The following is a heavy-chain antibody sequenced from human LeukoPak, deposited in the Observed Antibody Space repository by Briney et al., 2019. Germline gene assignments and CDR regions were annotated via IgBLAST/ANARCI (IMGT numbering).Heavy chain of an antibody. CDR2: IYHSGST. Sequence: SETLSLTCAVSGYSISSGDYWGWIRQPPGKGLEWIGSIYHSGSTYYNPSLKSRVTISVDTSKNQFSLKLSSVTAADTAVYYCARHPFDPWGQGTLVTVSS. CDR1: GYSISSGDY. CDR3: ARHPFDP. V-gene: IGHV4-38-2*01. J-gene: IGHJ5*02.